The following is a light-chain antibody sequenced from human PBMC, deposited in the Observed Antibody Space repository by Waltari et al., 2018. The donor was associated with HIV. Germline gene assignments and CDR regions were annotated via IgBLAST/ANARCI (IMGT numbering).Light chain of an antibody. Sequence: SYELTQPPSVSVSPGQTARITCSGDALPKKYAYWSQQKTGQAPVLVIYEDSKRPSGIPERFSGSSSGTMATLTISGAQVEDEADYYCYSTDSSGNHRVFGGGTKLTVL. CDR1: ALPKKY. V-gene: IGLV3-10*01. CDR2: EDS. CDR3: YSTDSSGNHRV. J-gene: IGLJ2*01.